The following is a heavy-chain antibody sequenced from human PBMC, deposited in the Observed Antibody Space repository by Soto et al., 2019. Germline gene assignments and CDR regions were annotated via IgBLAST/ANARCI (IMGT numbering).Heavy chain of an antibody. V-gene: IGHV4-31*03. CDR3: ARITGGWLGGMDV. CDR1: GGSISSGGYY. CDR2: IYYSGST. Sequence: VQLQESGPGLVKPSQTLSLTCTVSGGSISSGGYYWSWIRQHPGKGLEWIGYIYYSGSTYYYPSLNSRVTISVDTSKTQCSLKLSSVTAADTAVYYCARITGGWLGGMDVWGQGTTVSVSS. D-gene: IGHD6-19*01. J-gene: IGHJ6*02.